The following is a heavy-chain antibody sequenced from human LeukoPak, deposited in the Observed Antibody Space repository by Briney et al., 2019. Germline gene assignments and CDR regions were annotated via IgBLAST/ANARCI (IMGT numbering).Heavy chain of an antibody. CDR1: GYTFTSYG. D-gene: IGHD6-19*01. V-gene: IGHV1-18*01. CDR3: ASKSGWYLGNWFDP. J-gene: IGHJ5*02. Sequence: ASVKVSFTASGYTFTSYGISWVRQAPGQGLEWMGWISAYNGNTNYAQKLQGRVTMTTDTSTSTAYMELRSLRSEDTAVYYCASKSGWYLGNWFDPWGQGTLVTVSS. CDR2: ISAYNGNT.